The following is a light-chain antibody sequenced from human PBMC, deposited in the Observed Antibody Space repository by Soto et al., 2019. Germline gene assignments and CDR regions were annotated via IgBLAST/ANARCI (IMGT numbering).Light chain of an antibody. J-gene: IGKJ5*01. CDR1: QSVSDN. V-gene: IGKV3-15*01. Sequence: EVLMTQSPDTLYVSPGERVTLSCRASQSVSDNLAWYQQKPGQGPRLRVYRASTRTLGIPARFSGSESGTEFTLTISSLQSEDFAVYYCQQYNSWPITFGQGTRLEIK. CDR3: QQYNSWPIT. CDR2: RAS.